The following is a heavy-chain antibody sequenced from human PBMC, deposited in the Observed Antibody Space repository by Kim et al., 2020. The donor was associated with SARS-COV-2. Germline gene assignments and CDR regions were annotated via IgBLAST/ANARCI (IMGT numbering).Heavy chain of an antibody. CDR3: ARDKTGLSGYYPGDAFDI. V-gene: IGHV3-11*01. CDR1: GFTFSDYY. Sequence: GGSLRLSCAASGFTFSDYYMSWIRQAPGKGLEWVSYISSSGSTIYYADSVKGRFTISRDNAKNSLYLQMNSLRAEDTAVYYCARDKTGLSGYYPGDAFDIWGQGTMVTVSS. CDR2: ISSSGSTI. D-gene: IGHD3-22*01. J-gene: IGHJ3*02.